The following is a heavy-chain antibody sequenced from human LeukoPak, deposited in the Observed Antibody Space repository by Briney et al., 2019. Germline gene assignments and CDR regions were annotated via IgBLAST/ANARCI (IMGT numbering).Heavy chain of an antibody. CDR1: GGSISSYY. Sequence: SETLSLTCSVSGGSISSYYWSWIRQPPGKGLEWIGYIYYSGSSNYNPSLKSRVTISVDTSKNQFSLKLSSVTAADTAVYYCARDPGDYAYYYFGMDVWGQGTAVTVSS. D-gene: IGHD4-17*01. CDR3: ARDPGDYAYYYFGMDV. CDR2: IYYSGSS. J-gene: IGHJ6*02. V-gene: IGHV4-59*01.